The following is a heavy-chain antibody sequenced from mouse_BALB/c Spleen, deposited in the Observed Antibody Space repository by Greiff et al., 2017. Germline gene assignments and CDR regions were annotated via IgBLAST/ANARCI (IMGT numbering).Heavy chain of an antibody. D-gene: IGHD4-1*01. CDR1: GFTFSSYA. V-gene: IGHV5-9-4*01. Sequence: EVHLVESGGGLVKPGGSLKLSCAASGFTFSSYAMSWVRQSPEKRLEWVAEISSGGSYTYYPDTVTGRFTISRDNAKNTLYLEMSSLRSEDTAMYYCATGTGTVWGQGTLVTVSA. CDR3: ATGTGTV. J-gene: IGHJ3*01. CDR2: ISSGGSYT.